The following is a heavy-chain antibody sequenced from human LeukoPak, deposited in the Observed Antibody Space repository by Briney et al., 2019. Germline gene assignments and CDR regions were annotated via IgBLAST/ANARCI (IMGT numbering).Heavy chain of an antibody. CDR2: IYSGDSHT. CDR3: ASARHGDYVWDY. J-gene: IGHJ4*02. D-gene: IGHD4-17*01. V-gene: IGHV5-51*01. CDR1: GYSFTYW. Sequence: GESLQISCQGSGYSFTYWIGWVRQMPGKGLEWMGIIYSGDSHTKYSPSLQGRVTISADKSISTAYLQWSSLEASDTAMYYCASARHGDYVWDYWGQGTLVTVSS.